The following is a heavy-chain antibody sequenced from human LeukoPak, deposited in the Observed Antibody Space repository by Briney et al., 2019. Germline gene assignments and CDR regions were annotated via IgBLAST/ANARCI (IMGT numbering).Heavy chain of an antibody. CDR1: GLSFSSYG. J-gene: IGHJ4*02. V-gene: IGHV3-33*01. D-gene: IGHD4-17*01. Sequence: QAGGSLRLSCVVSGLSFSSYGMHWVRQAPGKGLEWVAVIWYDGSNKYYADSVKGRFTISRDNSKNTLYLQMNSLRAEDTAVYYCARDRNAVTTYNLFDYWGQGTLVTVSS. CDR3: ARDRNAVTTYNLFDY. CDR2: IWYDGSNK.